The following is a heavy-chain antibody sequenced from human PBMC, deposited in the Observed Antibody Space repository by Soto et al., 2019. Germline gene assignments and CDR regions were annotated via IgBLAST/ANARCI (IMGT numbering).Heavy chain of an antibody. Sequence: GGSLRLSCAASGFTFSSYGMHWVRQAPGKGLEWVAVISYDGSNKYYADSVKGRFTISRDNSKNTLYLQMNSLRAEDTAVYYCAKEGIAARHFWLDYWGQGTLVTVPQ. D-gene: IGHD6-6*01. CDR3: AKEGIAARHFWLDY. CDR2: ISYDGSNK. CDR1: GFTFSSYG. V-gene: IGHV3-30*18. J-gene: IGHJ4*02.